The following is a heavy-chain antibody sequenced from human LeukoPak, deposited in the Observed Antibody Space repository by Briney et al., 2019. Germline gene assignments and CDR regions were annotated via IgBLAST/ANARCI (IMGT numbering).Heavy chain of an antibody. CDR1: GGSISSYY. Sequence: SETLSLTCTVSGGSISSYYWSWIRQPPGEGLEWIGYIYSSGSTNYNPSLNSRVTMSVDTSKNQFSLKLSSVTAADTAVYYCARAQIYGGRDAFDIWGQGTMVTVSS. J-gene: IGHJ3*02. CDR2: IYSSGST. D-gene: IGHD4-23*01. CDR3: ARAQIYGGRDAFDI. V-gene: IGHV4-4*09.